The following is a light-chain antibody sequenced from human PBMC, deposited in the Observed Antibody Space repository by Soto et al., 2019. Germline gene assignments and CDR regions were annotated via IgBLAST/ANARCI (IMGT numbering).Light chain of an antibody. J-gene: IGLJ2*01. CDR2: EGS. V-gene: IGLV2-23*01. CDR1: SNDIGTYNL. CDR3: SSYAGSNTLVV. Sequence: QSALTQPGSLSGSPGQSITISCSETSNDIGTYNLVSWYQQHPGKAPKLIIFEGSRLPSGVSSRFSGSKSGNTASLTISGLRPEDEADYYCSSYAGSNTLVVFGGGTKVTVL.